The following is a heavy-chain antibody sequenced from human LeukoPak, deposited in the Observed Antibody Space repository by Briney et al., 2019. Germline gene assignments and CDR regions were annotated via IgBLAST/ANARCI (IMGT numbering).Heavy chain of an antibody. CDR2: ISNNGGYT. V-gene: IGHV3-23*01. CDR3: ARGDGKDDFWSGYHYYYYGMDV. J-gene: IGHJ6*02. CDR1: GFTFSSSA. Sequence: GGSLRLSCAASGFTFSSSAMSWVRQAPGKGLEWVSAISNNGGYTYYADSVQGRFTISRDNSKNTLYLQMNSLRAEDTAVYYCARGDGKDDFWSGYHYYYYGMDVWDQGTTVTVSS. D-gene: IGHD3-3*01.